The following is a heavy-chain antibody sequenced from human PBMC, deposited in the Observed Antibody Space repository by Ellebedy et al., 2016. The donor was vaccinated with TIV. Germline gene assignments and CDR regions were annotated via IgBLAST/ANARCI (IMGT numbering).Heavy chain of an antibody. J-gene: IGHJ6*02. CDR3: TRDLTTLAAAGTGIYYYTMDV. V-gene: IGHV3-49*04. Sequence: GGSLRLXCTASGFTFGDYAMGWVRQAPGKGLEWVSFIRSKAYGGTTEYAASVKGRFTISRDDSKSIAYLQMNSLKAEDTAVYYCTRDLTTLAAAGTGIYYYTMDVWGQGTTVTVSS. CDR1: GFTFGDYA. CDR2: IRSKAYGGTT. D-gene: IGHD6-13*01.